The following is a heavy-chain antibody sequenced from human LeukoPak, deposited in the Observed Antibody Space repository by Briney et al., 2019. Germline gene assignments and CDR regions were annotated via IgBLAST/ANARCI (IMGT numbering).Heavy chain of an antibody. Sequence: EGSLRLSCAASGFTFNSYAMTWVRQAPGMGLEWVAIISGSGGTTYYADSVKGRFTISRDNSKNTLYLQMSSLRAEDTALYYCVRGSTDWNGMDVWGQGTTVTVSS. CDR3: VRGSTDWNGMDV. CDR1: GFTFNSYA. J-gene: IGHJ6*02. V-gene: IGHV3-23*01. D-gene: IGHD6-19*01. CDR2: ISGSGGTT.